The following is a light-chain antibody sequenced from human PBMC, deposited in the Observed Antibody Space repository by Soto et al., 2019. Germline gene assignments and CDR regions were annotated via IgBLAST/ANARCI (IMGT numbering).Light chain of an antibody. V-gene: IGKV2-28*01. CDR2: LGS. J-gene: IGKJ4*01. CDR1: QSLLHRNVYNY. Sequence: DIAMTQYPLSMPVTPGGPASSSCSSGQSLLHRNVYNYCDWYLEKQGQSPQLLIXLGSNRASGVPDRFSGSGSGTDFTLKISRVEAEDVGVYYCMQALQTPLTFGGGTKVDIK. CDR3: MQALQTPLT.